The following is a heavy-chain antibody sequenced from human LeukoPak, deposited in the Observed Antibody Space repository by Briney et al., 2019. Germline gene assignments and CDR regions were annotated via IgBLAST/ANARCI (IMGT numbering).Heavy chain of an antibody. CDR1: GTYW. CDR3: ARGGGIYGLWDY. Sequence: PGGSLRLSCAASGTYWMHWVRQAPGKGLVWVSHINSDGSWTGYADSVKGRFTISKDNAKDTLYLQMNSLRVEDTAVYYCARGGGIYGLWDYWGQGTLVTVSS. J-gene: IGHJ4*02. V-gene: IGHV3-74*01. D-gene: IGHD1-26*01. CDR2: INSDGSWT.